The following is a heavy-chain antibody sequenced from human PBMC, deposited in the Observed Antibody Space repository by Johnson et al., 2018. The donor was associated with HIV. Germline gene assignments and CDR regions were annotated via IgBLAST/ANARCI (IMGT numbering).Heavy chain of an antibody. Sequence: VQLVESGGGLIKPGGSLRLSCAASGFTFSSYAMSWVRQAPGKGLVWVSRINSDGSSTRYADSVKGRFTISRDNAKNTLYLQMNSLRAEDTAVYYCARERDTDMAGDAFDIWGQGTMVTVSS. CDR1: GFTFSSYA. D-gene: IGHD5-18*01. CDR3: ARERDTDMAGDAFDI. J-gene: IGHJ3*02. CDR2: INSDGSST. V-gene: IGHV3-74*01.